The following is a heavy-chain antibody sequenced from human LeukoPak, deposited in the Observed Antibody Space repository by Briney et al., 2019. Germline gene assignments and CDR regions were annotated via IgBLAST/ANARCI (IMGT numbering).Heavy chain of an antibody. D-gene: IGHD3-10*01. Sequence: GGSLRLSCAASGFTFSNYSMNWVRQAPGKGLEWVSSISRSSSYIYYADSVKGRFTISRDNAKSSLYLQMNSLRAEDTAVYYCAREGSGYYMDVWGKGTTVTVSS. V-gene: IGHV3-21*01. J-gene: IGHJ6*03. CDR1: GFTFSNYS. CDR2: ISRSSSYI. CDR3: AREGSGYYMDV.